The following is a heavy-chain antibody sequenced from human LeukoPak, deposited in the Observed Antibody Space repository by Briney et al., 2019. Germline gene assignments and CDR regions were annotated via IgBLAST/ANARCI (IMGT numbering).Heavy chain of an antibody. D-gene: IGHD2-8*01. Sequence: SETLSLTCAVYGGSFSGYYWSWIRQPPGKELEWIWEINHSGSTNYNPSLKSRVTISVDTSKNQFSLKLSSVTAADTAVYYCARLGYCTNGVCYTVRLDVWGQGTTVTVSS. CDR2: INHSGST. CDR3: ARLGYCTNGVCYTVRLDV. V-gene: IGHV4-34*01. J-gene: IGHJ6*02. CDR1: GGSFSGYY.